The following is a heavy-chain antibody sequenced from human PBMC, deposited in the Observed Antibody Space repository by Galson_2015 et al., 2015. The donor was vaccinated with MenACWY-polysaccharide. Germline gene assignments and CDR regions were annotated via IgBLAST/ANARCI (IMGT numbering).Heavy chain of an antibody. D-gene: IGHD6-13*01. V-gene: IGHV4-31*03. Sequence: TLSLTCTVSGGSISSGGYYWSWIRQHPGKGLEWIGYIYYSGSTYYNPSLKSRVTISVDTSKNQFSLKLSSVTAADTAVYYCARGPAAAGIYYYYMDVWGKGTTVTVSS. CDR1: GGSISSGGYY. CDR3: ARGPAAAGIYYYYMDV. CDR2: IYYSGST. J-gene: IGHJ6*03.